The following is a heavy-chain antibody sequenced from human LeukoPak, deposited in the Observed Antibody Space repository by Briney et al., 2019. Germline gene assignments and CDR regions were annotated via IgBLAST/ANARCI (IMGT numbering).Heavy chain of an antibody. V-gene: IGHV1-18*01. J-gene: IGHJ6*03. CDR3: ARDTGYINYDYYYSMDV. CDR2: ITPYNGNT. D-gene: IGHD6-13*01. Sequence: ASVKVSCKASGYTFTCYGISWVRQAPGQGLEWMGWITPYNGNTNYAQKFQGRVTLTTDTSTSTAYMELRSLRSDDTAVYYCARDTGYINYDYYYSMDVWGKGTTVTVSS. CDR1: GYTFTCYG.